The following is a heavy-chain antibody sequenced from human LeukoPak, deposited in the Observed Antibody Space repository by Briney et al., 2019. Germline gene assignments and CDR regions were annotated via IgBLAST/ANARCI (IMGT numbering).Heavy chain of an antibody. J-gene: IGHJ6*02. D-gene: IGHD3-10*01. V-gene: IGHV3-43*02. CDR1: GFTFDDYA. CDR3: ARPMVRGVKGYYYGMDV. CDR2: ISGDGGST. Sequence: PGVSLRLSCAASGFTFDDYAMHWVRQAPGKGLEWVSLISGDGGSTYYADSVKGRFTISRDNSKNSLYLQMNSLRTEDTALYYCARPMVRGVKGYYYGMDVWGQGTTVTVSS.